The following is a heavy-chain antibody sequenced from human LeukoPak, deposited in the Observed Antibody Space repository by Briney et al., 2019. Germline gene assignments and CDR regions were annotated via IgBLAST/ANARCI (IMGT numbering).Heavy chain of an antibody. Sequence: GGSLRLSCAASGFSFSSYSMNWVRQAPGKGLEYISYISSGSGTIYYADSVQGRFTISRDNAKNSLYLQMNSLSAEDTAVYYCARAQKYSYDAFDIWGQGTMVTVSS. V-gene: IGHV3-48*04. J-gene: IGHJ3*02. CDR2: ISSGSGTI. CDR3: ARAQKYSYDAFDI. D-gene: IGHD4-11*01. CDR1: GFSFSSYS.